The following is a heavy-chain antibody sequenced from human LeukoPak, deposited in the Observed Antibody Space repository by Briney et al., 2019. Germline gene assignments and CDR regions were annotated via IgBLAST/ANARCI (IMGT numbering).Heavy chain of an antibody. J-gene: IGHJ6*03. D-gene: IGHD3-10*01. CDR2: FYGDDKT. CDR1: GVIVKSNY. CDR3: VYGIWFGSNYMVV. Sequence: SGGSLRLSCGASGVIVKSNYMGWVRQAPGRGLEWVSIFYGDDKTYYGDSVMGRISISRDKSKNTLDLQMNNLRADDTAVYYCVYGIWFGSNYMVVWGKGTTVAISS. V-gene: IGHV3-66*01.